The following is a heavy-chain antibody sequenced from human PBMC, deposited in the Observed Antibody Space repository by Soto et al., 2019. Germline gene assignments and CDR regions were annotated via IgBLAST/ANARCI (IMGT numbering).Heavy chain of an antibody. D-gene: IGHD6-19*01. Sequence: QVQLQESGPGLVKPSGTLSLTCAVSGDSVSSPYYWCWVRQPPGKGLEWIGGVFHTGTTSYNPSLRSRAPISMDKSNYHFSLDLSSVSAADTAVYYCARSAGWYAVHSWGPGTLVIVSS. CDR3: ARSAGWYAVHS. CDR1: GDSVSSPYY. J-gene: IGHJ4*02. CDR2: VFHTGTT. V-gene: IGHV4-4*02.